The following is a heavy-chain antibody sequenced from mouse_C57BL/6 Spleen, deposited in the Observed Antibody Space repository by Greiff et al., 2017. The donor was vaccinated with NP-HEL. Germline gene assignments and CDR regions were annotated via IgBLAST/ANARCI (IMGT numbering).Heavy chain of an antibody. J-gene: IGHJ3*01. D-gene: IGHD2-4*01. CDR3: ARVYYDYVFAY. CDR2: INYDGSST. Sequence: DVMLVESEGGLVQPGSSMKLSCTASGFTFSDYYMAWVRQVPEKGLEWVANINYDGSSTYYLDSLKSRFIISRDNAKNILYLQMSSLKSEDTATYYCARVYYDYVFAYWGQGTLVTVSA. V-gene: IGHV5-16*01. CDR1: GFTFSDYY.